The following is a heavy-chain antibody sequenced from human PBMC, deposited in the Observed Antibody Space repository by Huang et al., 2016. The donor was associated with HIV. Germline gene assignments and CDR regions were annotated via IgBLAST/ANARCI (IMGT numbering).Heavy chain of an antibody. CDR1: GASISSSDYY. CDR2: FYSNGNT. J-gene: IGHJ4*02. CDR3: TTQTRADMIRGYYFDN. V-gene: IGHV4-39*01. D-gene: IGHD3-10*01. Sequence: QLQLQESGPGLLKPSETLSLTCSVSGASISSSDYYWGWIRHPPGKGLEWIGNFYSNGNTFYNPSLKSRVTISVDTSKDQFSLRRTSVTAADTALYYCTTQTRADMIRGYYFDNWGQGTLVTVSS.